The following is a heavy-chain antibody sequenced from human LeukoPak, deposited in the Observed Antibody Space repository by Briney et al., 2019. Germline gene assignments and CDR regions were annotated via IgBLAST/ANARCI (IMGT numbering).Heavy chain of an antibody. Sequence: GGSLRLSCAASGFTFSSYSMNWVRQAPGKGLEWVSSISSSSSYIYYADSVKGRFTISRDNAKNSLYLQMNSLRAEDTAVYYCARDRSGYYYFHYWGQGTLVTVSS. J-gene: IGHJ4*02. D-gene: IGHD3-22*01. CDR2: ISSSSSYI. V-gene: IGHV3-21*01. CDR1: GFTFSSYS. CDR3: ARDRSGYYYFHY.